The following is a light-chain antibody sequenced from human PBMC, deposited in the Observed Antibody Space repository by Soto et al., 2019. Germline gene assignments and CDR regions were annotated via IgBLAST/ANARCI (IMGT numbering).Light chain of an antibody. CDR2: AVS. V-gene: IGKV3-20*01. J-gene: IGKJ1*01. CDR1: QRVSDNY. Sequence: EIVLTQSPGTLSLSPGERATLSCRASQRVSDNYFAWYQQKPGQAPRLLSYAVSSRATGIPDRFSGSGSGTDFTLTISRLEPEDCAVYYCQKYGSAQWTFGQGTKA. CDR3: QKYGSAQWT.